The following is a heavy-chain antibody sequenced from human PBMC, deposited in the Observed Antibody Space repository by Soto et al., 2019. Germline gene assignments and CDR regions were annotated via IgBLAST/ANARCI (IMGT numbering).Heavy chain of an antibody. CDR3: ARVSGGRSHCGMDA. Sequence: QVQLQESGPGLVKPSQTLSLTCTVSGGSISSGGYYWSWIRQHPGKGLEWIGYIYYRGSPYYNPSLSSRVTRXAXTXXPQVSLRLRCVSAAATGVYYSARVSGGRSHCGMDAWAQGPTGTVAS. V-gene: IGHV4-31*03. CDR2: IYYRGSP. CDR1: GGSISSGGYY. D-gene: IGHD2-15*01. J-gene: IGHJ6*02.